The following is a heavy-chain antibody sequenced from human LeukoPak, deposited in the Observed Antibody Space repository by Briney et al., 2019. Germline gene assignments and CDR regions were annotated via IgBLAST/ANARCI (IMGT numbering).Heavy chain of an antibody. V-gene: IGHV3-21*04. CDR3: ATLTAAGTTT. Sequence: GGSLRLSCAASGFTFSSYSMNWVRQAPGKGLEWVSSISSSSSYIYYADSVKGRFTISRDNPKNTLYLQMNSLRAEDTAIYYCATLTAAGTTTWGQGTLVSVSS. CDR2: ISSSSSYI. D-gene: IGHD6-13*01. J-gene: IGHJ5*02. CDR1: GFTFSSYS.